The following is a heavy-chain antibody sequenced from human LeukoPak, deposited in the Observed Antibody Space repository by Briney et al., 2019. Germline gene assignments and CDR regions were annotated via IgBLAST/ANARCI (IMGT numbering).Heavy chain of an antibody. Sequence: PSETLFLTCTVSDGSISSYYWSWLRQPPGKGLEWIGYMYYSGSTNYNPSLKSRVTISVDTSKNQFSLKLSSVTAADTAVYYCTKGGEMATVDYWGQGTLVTVSS. CDR3: TKGGEMATVDY. CDR1: DGSISSYY. CDR2: MYYSGST. V-gene: IGHV4-59*01. J-gene: IGHJ4*02. D-gene: IGHD5-24*01.